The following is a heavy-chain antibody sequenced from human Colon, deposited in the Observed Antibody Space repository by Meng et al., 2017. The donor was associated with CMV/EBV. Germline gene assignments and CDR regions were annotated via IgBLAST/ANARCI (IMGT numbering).Heavy chain of an antibody. CDR1: GFIFINFA. V-gene: IGHV3-33*01. J-gene: IGHJ4*02. CDR3: ARAENLYDSSGPIDS. CDR2: IWYDGSKQ. Sequence: SGFIFINFAIYWFRQAPGKGLEWVTVIWYDGSKQYYADSVRGRFTISRDNSNNTLYLQMNSLRAEDTALYYCARAENLYDSSGPIDSWGQGTLVTVSS. D-gene: IGHD3-22*01.